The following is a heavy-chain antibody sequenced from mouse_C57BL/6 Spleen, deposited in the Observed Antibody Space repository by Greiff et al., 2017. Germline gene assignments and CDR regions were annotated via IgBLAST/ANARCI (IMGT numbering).Heavy chain of an antibody. J-gene: IGHJ1*03. CDR1: GFTFSSYA. Sequence: EVQLVESGAGLVKPGGSLNLSCAASGFTFSSYAMSWVRQTPEKRLEWVATICDGGSYTYYPANVKGRFTISRDNAKNDLNLQMSQLKSEDTAMYYCASDGYYYCGSSPLWCFDVWGTGTTVTVAS. D-gene: IGHD1-1*01. CDR2: ICDGGSYT. CDR3: ASDGYYYCGSSPLWCFDV. V-gene: IGHV5-4*01.